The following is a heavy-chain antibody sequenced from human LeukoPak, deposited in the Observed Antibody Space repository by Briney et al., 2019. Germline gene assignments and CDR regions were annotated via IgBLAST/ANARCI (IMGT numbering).Heavy chain of an antibody. D-gene: IGHD1-26*01. V-gene: IGHV3-30*18. CDR2: ISHDGSKK. J-gene: IGHJ1*01. CDR1: GFTFSSYG. CDR3: AKDPSSGSFQYFQR. Sequence: GGSLRLSCGASGFTFSSYGMHWVRQAPAKGLEWVAVISHDGSKKYYAASVKGRFTISRDNSKNTLYLQMNRLRDEETDVSYCAKDPSSGSFQYFQRWGQGTLVTVYS.